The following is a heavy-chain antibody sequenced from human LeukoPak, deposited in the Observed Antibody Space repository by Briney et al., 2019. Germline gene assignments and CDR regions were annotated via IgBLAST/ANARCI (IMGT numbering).Heavy chain of an antibody. CDR2: IYYSGST. CDR1: GGSFSGYY. CDR3: ARGVVIAPQTFDY. V-gene: IGHV4-59*01. D-gene: IGHD2-21*01. J-gene: IGHJ4*02. Sequence: SETLSLTCAVYGGSFSGYYWSWIRQPPGKGLEWIGYIYYSGSTNYNPSLKSRVTISVDTSKNQFSLKLSSVTAADTAVYYCARGVVIAPQTFDYWGQGTLVTVSS.